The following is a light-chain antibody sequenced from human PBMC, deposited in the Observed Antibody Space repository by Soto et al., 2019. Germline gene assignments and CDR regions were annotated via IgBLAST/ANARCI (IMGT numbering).Light chain of an antibody. J-gene: IGLJ1*01. V-gene: IGLV2-11*01. CDR1: SSDVGGYNY. Sequence: QSALTQPPSVSGSPGQSVTISCTGTSSDVGGYNYVSWFQQHPGKAPKVMIYEVSKRPSGVPDRFSGSKSGNTASLIISGLQAEDEADYYCCSMAGNVEVFGTGTKLTVL. CDR3: CSMAGNVEV. CDR2: EVS.